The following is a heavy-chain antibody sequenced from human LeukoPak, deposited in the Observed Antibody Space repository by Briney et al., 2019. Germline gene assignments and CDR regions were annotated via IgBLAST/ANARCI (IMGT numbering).Heavy chain of an antibody. CDR1: GFTFSDHY. CDR2: TRNKANSYTT. D-gene: IGHD3-3*01. CDR3: ASPPIYDFWSGYYLH. J-gene: IGHJ4*02. V-gene: IGHV3-72*01. Sequence: QPGGSLSLSCAASGFTFSDHYMDWVRQAPGKGLEWVGRTRNKANSYTTEYAASVKGRFTISRDDSKNSLYLQMNSLKTEDTAVYYCASPPIYDFWSGYYLHWGQGTLVTVSS.